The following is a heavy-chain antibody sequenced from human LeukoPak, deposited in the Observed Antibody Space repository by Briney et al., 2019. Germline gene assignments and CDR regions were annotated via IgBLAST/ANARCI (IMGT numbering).Heavy chain of an antibody. Sequence: PGGSLRLSCAASGFTFPTYAMAWVRQAPGKGLEWVSSISGGAAGTYYVPSVKGRFTVSRDNDKNALYLQMDGLTAADTALYYCARVRGVGTHIWLLPWNLWGQGTLVSVSS. CDR3: ARVRGVGTHIWLLPWNL. V-gene: IGHV3-23*01. J-gene: IGHJ5*02. CDR2: ISGGAAGT. D-gene: IGHD2-21*02. CDR1: GFTFPTYA.